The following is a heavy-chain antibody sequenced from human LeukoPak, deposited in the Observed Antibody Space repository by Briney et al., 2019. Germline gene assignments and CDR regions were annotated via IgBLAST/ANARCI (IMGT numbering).Heavy chain of an antibody. CDR2: ISSSGSTI. CDR1: GFTFSSYE. J-gene: IGHJ4*02. V-gene: IGHV3-48*03. D-gene: IGHD3-22*01. Sequence: GGSLRLSCAASGFTFSSYEMNWVRQAPGKGLEWVSYISSSGSTIYYADSVKGRFTISRDNAKNSLYLQMNSLRAEDTAVYYCARVVYDSSGYYPSIDYWGQGTLVTVSS. CDR3: ARVVYDSSGYYPSIDY.